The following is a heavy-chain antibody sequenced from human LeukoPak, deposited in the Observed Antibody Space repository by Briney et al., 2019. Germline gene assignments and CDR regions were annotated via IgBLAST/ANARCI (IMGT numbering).Heavy chain of an antibody. CDR2: IYSGGST. J-gene: IGHJ6*02. CDR3: ARDQGTYYYYYGMDV. Sequence: GGSLRLSCAASGFTASSNYMSWVRQAPGKGLEWVSVIYSGGSTYYADSVKGRFTISRDNSKNTLYLQMNSLRAEDTAVYYCARDQGTYYYYYGMDVWGQGTTVTVSS. V-gene: IGHV3-53*01. CDR1: GFTASSNY. D-gene: IGHD2-21*01.